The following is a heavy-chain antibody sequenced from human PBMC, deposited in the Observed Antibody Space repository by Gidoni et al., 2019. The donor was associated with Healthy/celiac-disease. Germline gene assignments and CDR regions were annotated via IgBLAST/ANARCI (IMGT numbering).Heavy chain of an antibody. D-gene: IGHD6-13*01. CDR3: ARGPDSSSWLQNAFDI. CDR1: GGSISSSSYY. CDR2: LYYSGST. J-gene: IGHJ3*02. Sequence: QLQLQESGPGLVKPSETLSLTCTVSGGSISSSSYYWGWIRQPPGKGLEWIGSLYYSGSTYYNPSLKSRVTISVDTSKNQFSLKLSSVTAADTAVYYCARGPDSSSWLQNAFDIWGQGTMVTVSS. V-gene: IGHV4-39*07.